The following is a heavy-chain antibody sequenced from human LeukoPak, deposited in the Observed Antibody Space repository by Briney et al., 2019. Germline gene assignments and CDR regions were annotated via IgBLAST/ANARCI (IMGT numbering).Heavy chain of an antibody. CDR3: ARGAREQPSGWYLRY. Sequence: PGGSLRLSCAASGFAFSSYGMHWVRQAPGKGLEGVAVTWFDGTNKYYADSVKGRFTISRDNSKNALYLQMNSLTAEDTAVYYCARGAREQPSGWYLRYWGQGTLVTVSS. CDR1: GFAFSSYG. V-gene: IGHV3-33*01. J-gene: IGHJ4*02. CDR2: TWFDGTNK. D-gene: IGHD6-19*01.